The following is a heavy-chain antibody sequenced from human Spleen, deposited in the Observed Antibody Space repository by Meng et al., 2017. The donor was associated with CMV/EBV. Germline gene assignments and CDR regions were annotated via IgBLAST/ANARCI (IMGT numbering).Heavy chain of an antibody. CDR3: ARDPMAAGSVTSSSYYSYYGMDV. V-gene: IGHV3-30*02. Sequence: GGSLRLSCAASGFTFSSYGMHWVRQAPGKGLEWVAFIRYDGSNKYYADSVKGRFTISRDNAKNSLYLQMNSLRVEDTAVYYCARDPMAAGSVTSSSYYSYYGMDVWGQGTTVTVSS. D-gene: IGHD3-10*01. J-gene: IGHJ6*02. CDR1: GFTFSSYG. CDR2: IRYDGSNK.